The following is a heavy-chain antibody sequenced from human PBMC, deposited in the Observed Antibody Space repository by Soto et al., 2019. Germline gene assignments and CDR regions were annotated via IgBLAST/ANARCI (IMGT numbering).Heavy chain of an antibody. CDR1: GFTFCDYS. D-gene: IGHD6-6*01. J-gene: IGHJ6*02. Sequence: QVQLVESGGGVVQPGRSLRLSCATSGFTFCDYSMHWVRQPAGKGQEWVAVISHTGTYNYYADSVKGRFTISRDNSKNPLYLQMTSLGTEDTAVYFCARGHTIRPVYLYDHGMDVWGPGTTVTVSS. V-gene: IGHV3-33*01. CDR3: ARGHTIRPVYLYDHGMDV. CDR2: ISHTGTYN.